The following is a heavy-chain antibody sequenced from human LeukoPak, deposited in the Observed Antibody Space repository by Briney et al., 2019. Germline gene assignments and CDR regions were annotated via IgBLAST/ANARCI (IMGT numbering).Heavy chain of an antibody. CDR3: ARGVGYSGSDFDY. V-gene: IGHV3-21*06. D-gene: IGHD1-26*01. Sequence: GGSLRLSCAASGFTFSSYSMNWVRQAPGKGLEWVSSLDSRGSHIYHADSVKGRFTISRDNAKNSLYLQMNSLRADDTAVYYCARGVGYSGSDFDYWGQGTLVTVSS. J-gene: IGHJ4*02. CDR1: GFTFSSYS. CDR2: LDSRGSHI.